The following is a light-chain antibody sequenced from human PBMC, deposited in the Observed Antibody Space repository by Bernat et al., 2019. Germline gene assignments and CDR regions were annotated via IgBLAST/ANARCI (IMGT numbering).Light chain of an antibody. V-gene: IGLV1-44*01. CDR3: AAWDDSLTGWL. Sequence: QSVLTQPPSASGTPGQRVTISCSGSSSNIGTNTVNWYQQLPGTAPKVLIYRDNQRPSGVPDRFSGSKSGTSASLAISGLQSEDEADYYCAAWDDSLTGWLFSGGTKLTVL. J-gene: IGLJ3*02. CDR2: RDN. CDR1: SSNIGTNT.